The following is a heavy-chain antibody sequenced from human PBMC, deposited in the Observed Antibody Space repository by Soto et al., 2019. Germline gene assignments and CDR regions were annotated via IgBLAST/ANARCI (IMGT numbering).Heavy chain of an antibody. D-gene: IGHD6-13*01. CDR1: GGSISSTDW. Sequence: SETLSLTCAVSGGSISSTDWWTWVRQPPGKGLEWIGEIYHSGTTNYNSSLKSRVTISIDKSKNQFSLKLSSVTAADTAVYYCAVPGAGDFDYWGQGALVTVSS. CDR3: AVPGAGDFDY. CDR2: IYHSGTT. V-gene: IGHV4-4*02. J-gene: IGHJ4*02.